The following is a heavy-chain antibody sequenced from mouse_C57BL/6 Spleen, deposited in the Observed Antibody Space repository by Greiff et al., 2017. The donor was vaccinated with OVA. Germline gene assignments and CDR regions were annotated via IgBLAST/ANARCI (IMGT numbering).Heavy chain of an antibody. V-gene: IGHV1-82*01. CDR1: GYAFSSSW. CDR2: IYPGGGST. D-gene: IGHD2-1*01. J-gene: IGHJ2*01. CDR3: ASIYYGNYYIDY. Sequence: QVQLQQSGPELVKPGASVKLSCKASGYAFSSSWMNWVKQRPGQGLEWIGRIYPGGGSTNYNGKFKGKATLTADKSSSTAYMQLSSLTSEDSAVYGRASIYYGNYYIDYWGQGTTLTVSS.